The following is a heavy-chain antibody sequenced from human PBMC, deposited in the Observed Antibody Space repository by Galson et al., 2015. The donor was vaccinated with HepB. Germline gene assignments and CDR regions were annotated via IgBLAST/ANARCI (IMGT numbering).Heavy chain of an antibody. CDR1: GFTFSSYA. CDR2: ISGSGGST. Sequence: SLRLSCAASGFTFSSYAMSWVRQAPGKGLEWVSAISGSGGSTYYADSVKGRFTISRDNSKNTLYLQMNSLRAEDTAVYYCAKVHRYNWNYGDAFDIWGQGTMVTVSS. CDR3: AKVHRYNWNYGDAFDI. V-gene: IGHV3-23*01. J-gene: IGHJ3*02. D-gene: IGHD1-7*01.